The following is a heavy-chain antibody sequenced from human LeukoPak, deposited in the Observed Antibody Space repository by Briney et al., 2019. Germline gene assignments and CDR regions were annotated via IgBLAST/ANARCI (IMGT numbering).Heavy chain of an antibody. J-gene: IGHJ1*01. CDR3: ACYDILTGYYNGEYFQH. CDR1: GGSISSYY. CDR2: IYYSGST. V-gene: IGHV4-59*08. Sequence: PSETLSLTCTVSGGSISSYYWSWIRQPPGRGLEWIGYIYYSGSTNYNPSLKSRVTISVDTSKNQFSLKLSSVTAADTAVYYCACYDILTGYYNGEYFQHWGQGTLVTVSS. D-gene: IGHD3-9*01.